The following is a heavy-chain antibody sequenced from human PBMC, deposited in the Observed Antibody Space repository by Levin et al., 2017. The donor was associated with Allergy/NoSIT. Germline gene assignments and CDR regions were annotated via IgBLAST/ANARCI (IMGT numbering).Heavy chain of an antibody. CDR2: ISSSTSTI. J-gene: IGHJ4*02. D-gene: IGHD3-10*01. Sequence: PGGSLRLSCAASGFPFSSYSMDWVRQAPGKGLEWVSFISSSTSTIYYADSVRGRFTISRDNAKNSLYLQMSSLRAEDTAVYYCARDRYGSGVDYWGQGTLVTVSS. V-gene: IGHV3-48*01. CDR1: GFPFSSYS. CDR3: ARDRYGSGVDY.